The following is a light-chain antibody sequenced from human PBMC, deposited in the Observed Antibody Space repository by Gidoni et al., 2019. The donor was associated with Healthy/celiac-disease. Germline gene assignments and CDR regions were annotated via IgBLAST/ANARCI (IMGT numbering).Light chain of an antibody. CDR3: QQYGSSPRFT. CDR2: GAS. Sequence: EIVLTQSPGTLSLSPGDRATLSCRASQSVSSSYLAWYPQKPGQAPRLLIYGASSRATGIPDRFSGSGSGTDFTLTISRLEPEDFAVYYCQQYGSSPRFTFGPGTKVDIK. CDR1: QSVSSSY. J-gene: IGKJ3*01. V-gene: IGKV3-20*01.